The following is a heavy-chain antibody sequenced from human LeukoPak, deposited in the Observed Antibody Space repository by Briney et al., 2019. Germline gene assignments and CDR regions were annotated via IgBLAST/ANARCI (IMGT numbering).Heavy chain of an antibody. D-gene: IGHD3-3*01. CDR2: IYYSGST. J-gene: IGHJ4*02. V-gene: IGHV4-59*01. CDR3: ARTSYYDFWSGYDTFDY. CDR1: GGSISSYY. Sequence: SETLSLTCTVSGGSISSYYWSWIRQPPGKGLEWIGYIYYSGSTNYNPSLKSRVTISVDTSKNQFSLKRSSVTAADTAVYYCARTSYYDFWSGYDTFDYWGQGTLVTVSS.